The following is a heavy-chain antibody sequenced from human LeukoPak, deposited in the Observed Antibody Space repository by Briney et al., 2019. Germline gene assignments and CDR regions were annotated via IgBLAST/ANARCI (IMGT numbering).Heavy chain of an antibody. V-gene: IGHV1-2*02. J-gene: IGHJ3*02. D-gene: IGHD3-22*01. CDR3: ARVKRKKGYDSSGSQDAFDI. Sequence: ASVKVSCKASGYTFTGYYVHWVRQAPGQGLEWMGWINPNSGGTNYAQKFQGRVTMTRDTSISTAYMELSRLRSDDTAVYYCARVKRKKGYDSSGSQDAFDIWGQGTMVTVSS. CDR2: INPNSGGT. CDR1: GYTFTGYY.